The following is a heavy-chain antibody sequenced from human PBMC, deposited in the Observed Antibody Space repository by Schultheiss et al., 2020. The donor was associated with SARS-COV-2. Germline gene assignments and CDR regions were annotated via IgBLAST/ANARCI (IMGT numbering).Heavy chain of an antibody. Sequence: SETLSLTCTVSGGSISSGGYYWSWIRQHPGKGLEWIGYIYHSGSTNYNPSLKSRVTISVDTSKNQFSLKLSSVTAADTAVYYCARDLNIYGMDVWGQGTTVTVSS. CDR2: IYHSGST. J-gene: IGHJ6*02. D-gene: IGHD2/OR15-2a*01. CDR3: ARDLNIYGMDV. CDR1: GGSISSGGYY. V-gene: IGHV4-31*03.